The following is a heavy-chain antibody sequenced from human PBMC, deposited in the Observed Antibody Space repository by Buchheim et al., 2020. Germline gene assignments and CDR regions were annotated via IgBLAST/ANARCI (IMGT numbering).Heavy chain of an antibody. J-gene: IGHJ4*02. V-gene: IGHV4-30-4*01. Sequence: QVRLQESGPRLVRPSQTLSLTCAVSGASISGSSNYWSWIRQFPGKGLEWLGYIYYDGNTSYNPSLRNRLTLSVDASRNQFSLRLNSVTAADAAVYFCARDGKVGVWRYFDFWGQG. CDR1: GASISGSSNY. D-gene: IGHD1-26*01. CDR2: IYYDGNT. CDR3: ARDGKVGVWRYFDF.